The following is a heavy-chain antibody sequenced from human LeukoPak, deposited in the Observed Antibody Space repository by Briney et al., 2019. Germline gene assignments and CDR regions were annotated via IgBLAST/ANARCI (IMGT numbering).Heavy chain of an antibody. V-gene: IGHV3-30*03. D-gene: IGHD6-19*01. CDR1: GFTFSSYG. CDR2: ISYDGSNK. J-gene: IGHJ4*02. CDR3: ATGFSSGWIPIDY. Sequence: PGGSLRLSCAASGFTFSSYGMHWVRQAPGKGLEWVAVISYDGSNKYYADSVKSRFTISRDNSKNTLYLQMNSLRAEDTAVYYCATGFSSGWIPIDYWGQGTLVTVSS.